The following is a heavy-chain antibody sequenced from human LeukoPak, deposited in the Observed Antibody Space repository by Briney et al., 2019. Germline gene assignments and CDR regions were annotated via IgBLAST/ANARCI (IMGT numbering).Heavy chain of an antibody. CDR3: ARQRSGYSYGIYYFYYMDV. CDR2: IYPGDSDT. J-gene: IGHJ6*03. D-gene: IGHD5-18*01. CDR1: GYSFTGYW. V-gene: IGHV5-51*01. Sequence: GESLKISCKGSGYSFTGYWIAWVRQTPGKGLEWMGVIYPGDSDTRYSPSFQGQVTISVDKSISTAYLQWSNLKASDTAMYYCARQRSGYSYGIYYFYYMDVWGEGTMVTISS.